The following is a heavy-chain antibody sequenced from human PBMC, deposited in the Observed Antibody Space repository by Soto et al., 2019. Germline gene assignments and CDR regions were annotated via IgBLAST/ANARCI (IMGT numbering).Heavy chain of an antibody. V-gene: IGHV1-69*12. CDR1: GGTFSSYA. Sequence: QVQLVQSGAAVKKPGSSVKVSCKASGGTFSSYAISWVRQAPGQGLEWMGGIIPIFGTANYAQKFQGRVTITADESTSTAYMELRSLRYEETAVYYCVRHLRGRGYYYGMDVWGQGTTVTVSS. D-gene: IGHD2-15*01. J-gene: IGHJ6*02. CDR2: IIPIFGTA. CDR3: VRHLRGRGYYYGMDV.